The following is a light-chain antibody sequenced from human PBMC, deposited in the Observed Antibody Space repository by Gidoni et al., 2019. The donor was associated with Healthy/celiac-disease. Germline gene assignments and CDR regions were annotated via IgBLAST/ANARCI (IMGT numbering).Light chain of an antibody. V-gene: IGLV1-40*01. CDR3: QSYDSSLSGWV. CDR1: SSNIGAGYD. Sequence: QSVLTQPPSVSGAPGQRVTISCAGSSSNIGAGYDVQWYQQLTGTAPKLLIYGRDKRPSGVPDRVSGSKSGTSASLAIDWLQTDDEAEYYCQSYDSSLSGWVFGGGTKVTV. CDR2: GRD. J-gene: IGLJ3*02.